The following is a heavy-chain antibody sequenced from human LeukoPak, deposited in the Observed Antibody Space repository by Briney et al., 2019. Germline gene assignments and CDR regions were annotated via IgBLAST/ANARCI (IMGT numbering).Heavy chain of an antibody. V-gene: IGHV4-59*01. CDR2: IYYSGST. J-gene: IGHJ4*02. CDR1: GGSISSYY. Sequence: PSETLSLTCTVSGGSISSYYWSWIRQPPGKGLEWIGYIYYSGSTNYNPSLKSRVTISVDTSKNQFSLKLSSVTAADTAVYYCARVYGYDILTGYYTGYFDYWGQGTLVTVSS. CDR3: ARVYGYDILTGYYTGYFDY. D-gene: IGHD3-9*01.